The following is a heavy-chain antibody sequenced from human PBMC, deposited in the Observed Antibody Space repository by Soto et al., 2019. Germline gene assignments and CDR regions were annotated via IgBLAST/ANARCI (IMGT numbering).Heavy chain of an antibody. CDR1: EFNCKSYA. CDR2: ISGGGGGT. Sequence: GVFMRLSCAASEFNCKSYAMNWVRKAPGKGLEWVSSISGGGGGTYYADSVKGRLTISRDNSKNTLYLQMNSLRAEDTALYYCAKGSHYDILTAYHAFDYWGPGTLVTVS. D-gene: IGHD3-9*01. J-gene: IGHJ4*02. CDR3: AKGSHYDILTAYHAFDY. V-gene: IGHV3-23*01.